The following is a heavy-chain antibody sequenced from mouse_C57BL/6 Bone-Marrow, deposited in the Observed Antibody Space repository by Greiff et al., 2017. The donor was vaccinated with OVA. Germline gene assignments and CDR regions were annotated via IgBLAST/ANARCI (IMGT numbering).Heavy chain of an antibody. CDR1: GYTFTSYG. V-gene: IGHV1-81*01. J-gene: IGHJ3*01. Sequence: VKLQESGAELARPGASVKLSCKASGYTFTSYGISWVKQRTGQGLEWIGEIYPRSGNTYYNEKFKGKATLTADKSSSTAYMELRSLTSEDSAVYFCAIYYDYDGSWFAYWGQGTLVTVSA. CDR2: IYPRSGNT. CDR3: AIYYDYDGSWFAY. D-gene: IGHD2-4*01.